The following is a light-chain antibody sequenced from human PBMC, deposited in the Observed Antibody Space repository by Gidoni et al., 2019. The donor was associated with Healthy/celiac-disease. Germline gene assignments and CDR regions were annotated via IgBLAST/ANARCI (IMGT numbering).Light chain of an antibody. V-gene: IGKV2-28*01. CDR3: MQALQTPFT. Sequence: DIVMTQSPLSLPVTPGEPASISCRSSQSLLHSNGYNYLDWYLQKPGQSPQLLIYLGSNRASGVPDRFSGSRSEDVGVYYCMQALQTPFTFGPGTKVDIK. J-gene: IGKJ3*01. CDR2: LGS. CDR1: QSLLHSNGYNY.